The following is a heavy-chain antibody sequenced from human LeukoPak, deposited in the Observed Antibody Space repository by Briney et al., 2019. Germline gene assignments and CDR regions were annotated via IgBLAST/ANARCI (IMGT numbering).Heavy chain of an antibody. CDR3: ANDRAPIVVVPAAIGYYGMDV. D-gene: IGHD2-2*01. V-gene: IGHV3-23*01. J-gene: IGHJ6*02. Sequence: GGSLRLSCAASGFTFSSYAMSWVRQAPGKGLEWVSAISGSGGSTYYADSVKGRFTISRDNSKNTLYLQRNSTRAEYTAAQYCANDRAPIVVVPAAIGYYGMDVWGQGTTVTVSS. CDR2: ISGSGGST. CDR1: GFTFSSYA.